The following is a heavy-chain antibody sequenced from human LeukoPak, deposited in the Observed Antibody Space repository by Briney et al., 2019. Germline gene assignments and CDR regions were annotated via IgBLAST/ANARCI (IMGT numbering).Heavy chain of an antibody. V-gene: IGHV1-24*01. Sequence: ASVKVSCKVSGYTLTELSIHWVRQAPGKGLEWMGGFDPEDGETIYAQKFQGRVTMTEDTSTDTAYMELSSLRSEDTAVYYCATDGYRHQLLNWFDPWGQGTLVTVSS. D-gene: IGHD2-2*01. J-gene: IGHJ5*02. CDR1: GYTLTELS. CDR2: FDPEDGET. CDR3: ATDGYRHQLLNWFDP.